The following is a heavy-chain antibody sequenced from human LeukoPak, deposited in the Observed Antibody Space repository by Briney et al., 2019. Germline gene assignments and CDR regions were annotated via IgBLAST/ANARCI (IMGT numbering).Heavy chain of an antibody. CDR3: ARDRYRCSSTSCYGYYYYGMGV. D-gene: IGHD2-2*01. J-gene: IGHJ6*02. Sequence: ASVKVSCKASGYTFTGYYMHWVRQAPGQGLEWMGWINPNSGGTNYAQKFQGWVTMTRDTSISTAYMELSRLRSDDTAVYYCARDRYRCSSTSCYGYYYYGMGVWGQGTTVTVSS. V-gene: IGHV1-2*04. CDR1: GYTFTGYY. CDR2: INPNSGGT.